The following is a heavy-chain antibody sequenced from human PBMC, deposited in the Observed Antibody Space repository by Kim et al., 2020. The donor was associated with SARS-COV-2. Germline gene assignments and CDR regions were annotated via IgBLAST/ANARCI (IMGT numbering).Heavy chain of an antibody. D-gene: IGHD2-8*01. CDR2: IYYTGTT. CDR1: GGSISSSDYY. J-gene: IGHJ5*02. Sequence: SETLSLTCTVSGGSISSSDYYWGWIRQPPGKGLEWIGSIYYTGTTYYNPSLKSRVTISVDTSKNQFSLKLSSVTDATVYYCARHGCTSGVCYFDPWGQGTLVTVSS. CDR3: ARHGCTSGVCYFDP. V-gene: IGHV4-39*01.